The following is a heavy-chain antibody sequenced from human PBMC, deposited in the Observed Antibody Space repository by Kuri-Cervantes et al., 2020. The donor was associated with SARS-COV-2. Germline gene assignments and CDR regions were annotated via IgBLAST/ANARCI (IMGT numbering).Heavy chain of an antibody. J-gene: IGHJ6*03. CDR2: IYATGST. Sequence: SETLSLTCTVSGGSINNGIDSWSWIRQPAGKGLEWIGRIYATGSTNYNPSLKSRVTISADTYKKQFSLTLSSVTAADTAVYYCARVCYDFWSGYYTSYYYMDVWGKGTTVTVSS. CDR1: GGSINNGIDS. D-gene: IGHD3-3*01. V-gene: IGHV4-61*02. CDR3: ARVCYDFWSGYYTSYYYMDV.